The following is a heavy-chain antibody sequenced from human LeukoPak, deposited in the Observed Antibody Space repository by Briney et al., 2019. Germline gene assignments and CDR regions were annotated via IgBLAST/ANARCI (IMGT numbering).Heavy chain of an antibody. CDR1: GFTFGSYA. D-gene: IGHD6-6*01. V-gene: IGHV3-23*01. J-gene: IGHJ4*02. CDR2: IYGSGGNR. CDR3: AKGSECSSASAFDN. Sequence: GGSLRLSCAASGFTFGSYAMSWVRQAPGKGLEWVAYIYGSGGNRHYADPVRGRFTISRDKSNNTPYLQMNSLRAEDTAVYYCAKGSECSSASAFDNWGQGTLVTVSS.